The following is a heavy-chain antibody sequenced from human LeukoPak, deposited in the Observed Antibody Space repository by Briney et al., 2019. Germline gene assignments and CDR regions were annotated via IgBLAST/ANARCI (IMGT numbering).Heavy chain of an antibody. D-gene: IGHD2-2*01. Sequence: GGSLRLSCAASGFTFSSYWMHWVRQVPGKGLVWVSRINSDGSNTRYADSVKGRFTISRDNAKNTLYLQMNSLRAEDTAVYYCARAGYCTSTSCYMFDWGQGTMVTVSS. CDR3: ARAGYCTSTSCYMFD. J-gene: IGHJ3*01. CDR1: GFTFSSYW. CDR2: INSDGSNT. V-gene: IGHV3-74*01.